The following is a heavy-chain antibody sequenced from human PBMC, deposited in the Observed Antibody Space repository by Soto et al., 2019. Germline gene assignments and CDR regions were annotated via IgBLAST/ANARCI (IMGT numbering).Heavy chain of an antibody. Sequence: GGSLRLSCAASGFTFSSYSMSWVRQAPGKGLEWVSAIRGSGGSTYCADSVKGRFTISRDNSKNTLYLQMNSLRAEDTAVYYCAKGIFFETAIRGNYFDYWGQGTLVSVSS. CDR2: IRGSGGST. V-gene: IGHV3-23*01. D-gene: IGHD3-3*01. CDR1: GFTFSSYS. CDR3: AKGIFFETAIRGNYFDY. J-gene: IGHJ4*02.